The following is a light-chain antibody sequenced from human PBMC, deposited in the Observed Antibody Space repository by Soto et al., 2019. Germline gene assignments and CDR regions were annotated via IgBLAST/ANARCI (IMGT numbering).Light chain of an antibody. CDR2: GNS. V-gene: IGLV1-40*01. CDR3: QSYDSSLSGSI. CDR1: RSNIGAGYD. J-gene: IGLJ2*01. Sequence: QSVLTQPPSVSGAPGQWVTISCTGSRSNIGAGYDVHWYQQLPGTAPKLLIYGNSNRPSGVPDRFSGSKSGTSASLAITGLQAEDEADYYCQSYDSSLSGSIFGGGTKLTVL.